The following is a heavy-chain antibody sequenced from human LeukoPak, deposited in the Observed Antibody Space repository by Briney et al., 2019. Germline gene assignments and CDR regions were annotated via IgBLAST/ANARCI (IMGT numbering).Heavy chain of an antibody. CDR3: AREFGYSYGYDY. D-gene: IGHD5-18*01. J-gene: IGHJ4*02. Sequence: GGSLRLSCAASGFTFSDYYMSWVRQAPGKGLEWVANIKQDGSEKYYVDSVKGRFTISRDNAKNSLYLQMNSLRAEDTAVYYCAREFGYSYGYDYWGQGTLVTVSS. CDR2: IKQDGSEK. V-gene: IGHV3-7*01. CDR1: GFTFSDYY.